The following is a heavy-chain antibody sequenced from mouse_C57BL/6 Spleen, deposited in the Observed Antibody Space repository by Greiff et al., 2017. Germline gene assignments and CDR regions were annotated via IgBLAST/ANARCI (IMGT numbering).Heavy chain of an antibody. J-gene: IGHJ2*01. CDR3: ARLGNYEGNYFDY. Sequence: EVKLVESGGDLVKPGGSLKLSCAASGFTFSSYGMSWVRQTPDKRLEWVATISSGGSYTYYPDSVKGRFTISRDNAKNTLYLLMSSLKSEDTATYYCARLGNYEGNYFDYWGQGTTLTVSS. V-gene: IGHV5-6*01. D-gene: IGHD2-1*01. CDR1: GFTFSSYG. CDR2: ISSGGSYT.